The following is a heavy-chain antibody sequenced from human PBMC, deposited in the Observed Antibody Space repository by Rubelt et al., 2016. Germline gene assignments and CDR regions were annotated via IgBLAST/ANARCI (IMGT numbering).Heavy chain of an antibody. CDR3: TRGGSVGYYGY. D-gene: IGHD2-15*01. CDR2: INTDGSNT. V-gene: IGHV3-74*01. J-gene: IGHJ4*02. Sequence: PGKRLMWVSHINTDGSNTRYAESVMGRFTISRDNAKNTLYPQMNSLRTEDTAVYYCTRGGSVGYYGYWGQGTLVTVSS.